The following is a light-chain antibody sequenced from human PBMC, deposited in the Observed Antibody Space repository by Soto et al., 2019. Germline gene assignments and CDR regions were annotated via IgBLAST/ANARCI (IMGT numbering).Light chain of an antibody. V-gene: IGKV1-5*03. CDR1: QTISSW. CDR2: KAS. CDR3: QHYNSYSEA. Sequence: DIQMTQSPSTLSGSVGDRVTITCRASQTISSWLAWYQQKPGKAPKLLIYKASTLESGVPPRFSGSGSATEFTITISSLQPDDFASYYCQHYNSYSEAFGQGTKV. J-gene: IGKJ1*01.